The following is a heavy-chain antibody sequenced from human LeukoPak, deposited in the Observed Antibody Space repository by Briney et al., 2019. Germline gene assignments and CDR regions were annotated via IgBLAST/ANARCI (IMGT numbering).Heavy chain of an antibody. V-gene: IGHV4-34*01. J-gene: IGHJ2*01. CDR1: GGSFSGYY. CDR2: INHSGST. Sequence: ASETLSLTCAVYGGSFSGYYWSWIRQPPGKGLEWIGEINHSGSTNYNPSLKSRVTVSVDTSKNQFSLKLSSVTAADTAVYYCARGPYWNYVNWYFDLWGRGTLVTVSS. D-gene: IGHD1-7*01. CDR3: ARGPYWNYVNWYFDL.